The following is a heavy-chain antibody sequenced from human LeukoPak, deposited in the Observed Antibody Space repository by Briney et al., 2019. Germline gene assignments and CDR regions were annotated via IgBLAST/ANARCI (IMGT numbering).Heavy chain of an antibody. CDR3: ARGYYGSGSHCCHMDV. Sequence: SETLSLTCAVYVGSFSGYYWSWIRQPPGKGLEWVGEINHSGSTNYNSSLKGRVTISVDPSTNQFSLKLSSVTAADTAVYYCARGYYGSGSHCCHMDVWGKGTTITVS. J-gene: IGHJ6*03. D-gene: IGHD3-10*01. CDR1: VGSFSGYY. V-gene: IGHV4-34*01. CDR2: INHSGST.